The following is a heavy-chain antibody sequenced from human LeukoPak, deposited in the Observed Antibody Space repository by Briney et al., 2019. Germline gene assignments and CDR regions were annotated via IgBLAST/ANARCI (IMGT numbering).Heavy chain of an antibody. CDR2: INAGNGNT. Sequence: GASVKVSCKASGYTFTSYAMHWVRQAPGQRPEWMGWINAGNGNTKYSQKFQGRVTITRDTSASTAYMELSSLRSEDTAVYYCARGHTGRSPGYYDFWSGYYTAWFDPWGQGTLVTVSS. V-gene: IGHV1-3*01. CDR3: ARGHTGRSPGYYDFWSGYYTAWFDP. D-gene: IGHD3-3*01. J-gene: IGHJ5*02. CDR1: GYTFTSYA.